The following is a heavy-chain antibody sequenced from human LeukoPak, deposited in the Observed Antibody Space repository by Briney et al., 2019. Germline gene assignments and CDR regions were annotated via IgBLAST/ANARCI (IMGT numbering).Heavy chain of an antibody. J-gene: IGHJ3*02. CDR3: ARDGDSSGRNAFDI. CDR1: GFTFSSYA. V-gene: IGHV3-64*01. CDR2: ISSNGGST. D-gene: IGHD6-19*01. Sequence: GGSLRLFCAASGFTFSSYAMHWVRQAPGKGLEYVSAISSNGGSTYYANSVKGRFTISRDNFKNTLYLQMGSLRAEDMAVYYCARDGDSSGRNAFDIWGQGTMVTVSS.